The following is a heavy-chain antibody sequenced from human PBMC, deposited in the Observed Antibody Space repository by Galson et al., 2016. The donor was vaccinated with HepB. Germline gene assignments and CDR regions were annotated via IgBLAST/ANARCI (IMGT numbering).Heavy chain of an antibody. CDR1: GFTFRTYL. Sequence: SLRLSCAASGFTFRTYLMHWVRQAPGRGLEWVALTSYDGNSKYYADSVKGRFTISRDNSKNTLFLQMDSLRPGDTAVYDCASTPMYHYDDSGYIQSWGQGSLVTVSS. J-gene: IGHJ4*02. V-gene: IGHV3-30*14. CDR2: TSYDGNSK. CDR3: ASTPMYHYDDSGYIQS. D-gene: IGHD3-22*01.